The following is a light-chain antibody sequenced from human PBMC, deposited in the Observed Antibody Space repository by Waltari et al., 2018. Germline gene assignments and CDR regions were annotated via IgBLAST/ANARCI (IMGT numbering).Light chain of an antibody. J-gene: IGLJ2*01. CDR2: EVS. V-gene: IGLV2-8*01. CDR3: SSYAGSKVV. Sequence: QSALTQPPSASGSPGQSVTISCTGTSSDVGGYNYVSWYRQHPGKAPKLMIYEVSKRPSGVPDRWAASTSGSTASLTVSGLQAEDGADYYCSSYAGSKVVFGGGTKLSVL. CDR1: SSDVGGYNY.